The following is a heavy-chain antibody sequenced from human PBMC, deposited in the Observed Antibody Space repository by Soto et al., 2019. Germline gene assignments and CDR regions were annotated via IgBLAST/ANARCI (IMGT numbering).Heavy chain of an antibody. CDR3: ARGVEAAAGIFDY. V-gene: IGHV1-3*01. J-gene: IGHJ4*02. Sequence: ASVKVSCKASGYTFTSYAMHWVRQAPGQRLEWMGWINAGNGNTKYSQKFQGRVTITRDTSASTAYMELSSLRSEDTAVYYCARGVEAAAGIFDYWGQGTLVTVPQ. CDR1: GYTFTSYA. D-gene: IGHD6-13*01. CDR2: INAGNGNT.